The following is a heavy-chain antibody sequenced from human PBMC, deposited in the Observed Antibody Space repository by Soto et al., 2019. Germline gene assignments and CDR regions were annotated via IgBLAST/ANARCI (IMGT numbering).Heavy chain of an antibody. CDR1: GGSISSYY. CDR3: ARHLTYSGYGQFDY. D-gene: IGHD5-12*01. V-gene: IGHV4-59*08. CDR2: IYYSGST. Sequence: SETLSLTCTVSGGSISSYYWSWIRQPPGKGLEWIGYIYYSGSTNYNPSLKSRVTISVDTSKNQFSLKLSSVTAADTAVYYCARHLTYSGYGQFDYWGQGTLVTVSS. J-gene: IGHJ4*02.